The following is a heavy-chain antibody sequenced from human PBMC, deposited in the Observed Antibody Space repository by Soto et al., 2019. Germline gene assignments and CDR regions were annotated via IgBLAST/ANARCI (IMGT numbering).Heavy chain of an antibody. CDR2: ISATGGGT. V-gene: IGHV3-23*01. CDR3: AKDRRAGGNSAFYFDF. CDR1: GFNLSSYA. Sequence: GGSLRLSCAASGFNLSSYAMSWVRQAPGKGLEWVSLISATGGGTYYADSVKGRFTISRDNSDNTLYLQVHSLRAEDTAVYYCAKDRRAGGNSAFYFDFWGQGAQVTVSS. D-gene: IGHD3-16*01. J-gene: IGHJ5*01.